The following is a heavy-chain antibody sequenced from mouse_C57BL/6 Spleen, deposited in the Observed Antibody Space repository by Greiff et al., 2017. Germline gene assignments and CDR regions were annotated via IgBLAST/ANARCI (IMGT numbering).Heavy chain of an antibody. D-gene: IGHD4-1*01. J-gene: IGHJ3*01. CDR2: IDPENGDT. CDR3: TTRWTGTD. V-gene: IGHV14-4*01. CDR1: GFNIKDDY. Sequence: EVQLQQSGAELVRPGASVKLSCTASGFNIKDDYMHWVKQRPEQGLEWIGWIDPENGDTEYASKFQGKATITADTSSNTAYLQLSSLTSEDTAVYYCTTRWTGTDWGQGTLVTVSA.